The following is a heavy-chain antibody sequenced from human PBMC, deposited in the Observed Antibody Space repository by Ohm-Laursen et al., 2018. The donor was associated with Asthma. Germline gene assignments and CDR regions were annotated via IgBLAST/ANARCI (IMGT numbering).Heavy chain of an antibody. CDR3: ARDVMEWYLPAFDF. J-gene: IGHJ4*02. Sequence: SLRLSCTASGFTFRSYATHWVHQAPGKGLEWVAVGGSYYDGGLKYYADSVNGRFTVSRDDSKNTLYLQMNSLRPDDTAVYYCARDVMEWYLPAFDFWGQGTLVTVSS. D-gene: IGHD3-3*01. CDR2: GGSYYDGGLK. CDR1: GFTFRSYA. V-gene: IGHV3-30-3*01.